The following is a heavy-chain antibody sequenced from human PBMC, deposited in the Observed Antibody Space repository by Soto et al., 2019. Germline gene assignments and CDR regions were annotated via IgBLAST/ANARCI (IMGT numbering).Heavy chain of an antibody. J-gene: IGHJ4*02. CDR3: ARGGGYDY. D-gene: IGHD3-22*01. Sequence: QVQLQESGPGLVKPSQTLSLTCIVSGVSISSGDDYWSWIRQRPGKGQEWIGYIYSSGSTFSNPSLRSRATISADTSKNQFSLKLTSVTAADTAVYYCARGGGYDYWGQGALVTVSS. CDR2: IYSSGST. V-gene: IGHV4-30-4*01. CDR1: GVSISSGDDY.